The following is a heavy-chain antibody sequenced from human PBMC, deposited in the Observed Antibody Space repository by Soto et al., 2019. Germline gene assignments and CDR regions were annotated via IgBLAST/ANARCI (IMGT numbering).Heavy chain of an antibody. CDR3: AKRAHYDSSGPVDY. CDR2: ISYDGSNK. V-gene: IGHV3-30*18. D-gene: IGHD3-22*01. CDR1: GFTFTNYA. J-gene: IGHJ4*02. Sequence: GSLRLSCAASGFTFTNYAMSWVRQAPGKGLEWVAVISYDGSNKYYADSVKGRFTISRDNSKNTLYLQMNSLRAEDTAVYYCAKRAHYDSSGPVDYWGQGTLVTVSS.